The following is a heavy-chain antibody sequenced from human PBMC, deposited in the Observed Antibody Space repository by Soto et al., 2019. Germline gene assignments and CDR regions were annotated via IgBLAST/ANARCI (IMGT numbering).Heavy chain of an antibody. Sequence: QVQLVQSGAEVKKPGASVKVSCKVSGYMFASYGISWARQAPGQGLEWMGWINTYNGNINYAQKFQGRVTMTTATSTSTAYMELRGLGSDDTALYYCARERGAYKYFDYWCQGTLVTVSS. J-gene: IGHJ4*02. D-gene: IGHD1-1*01. CDR3: ARERGAYKYFDY. CDR1: GYMFASYG. V-gene: IGHV1-18*01. CDR2: INTYNGNI.